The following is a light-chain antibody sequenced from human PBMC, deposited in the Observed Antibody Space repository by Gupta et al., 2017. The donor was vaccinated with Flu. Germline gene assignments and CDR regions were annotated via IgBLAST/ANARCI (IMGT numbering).Light chain of an antibody. CDR3: CSYAGSYPWV. CDR1: SSDVGGYNY. CDR2: DVS. V-gene: IGLV2-11*01. J-gene: IGLJ3*02. Sequence: SVTISCTGTSSDVGGYNYVSWYQQHPGKAPKLMIYDVSKRPSGVPDRFSGSKSGNTASLTISGLQAEEEADYYCCSYAGSYPWVFGEGTKLTVL.